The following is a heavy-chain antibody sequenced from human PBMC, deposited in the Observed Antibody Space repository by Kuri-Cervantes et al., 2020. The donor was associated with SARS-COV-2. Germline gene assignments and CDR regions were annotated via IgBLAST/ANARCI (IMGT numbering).Heavy chain of an antibody. CDR2: ISFDGSKR. V-gene: IGHV3-30*18. Sequence: GESLKISCAASDHTFTNYGMHWVRQAPGKGLEWVAVISFDGSKRYFGDSVKGRFTISRDNSNNTLYLQMNSLRPEDTAVYYCAQDVQYCTRTSCSHYDYYGMDVWGQGTTVTVSS. CDR1: DHTFTNYG. J-gene: IGHJ6*02. CDR3: AQDVQYCTRTSCSHYDYYGMDV. D-gene: IGHD2-2*01.